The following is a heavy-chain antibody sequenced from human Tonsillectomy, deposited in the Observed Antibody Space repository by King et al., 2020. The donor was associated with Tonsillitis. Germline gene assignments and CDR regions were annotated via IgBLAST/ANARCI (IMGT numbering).Heavy chain of an antibody. J-gene: IGHJ4*02. CDR3: ASLGLWDGYCSGGSCYNSLDY. V-gene: IGHV1-69*01. Sequence: QLVQSGAEVKKPGSSVKVSCKASGGTFSSYAISWVRQAPGQGLEWMGGIIPIFGTANYAQKFQGRVTITADESTSTAYMELSSLRSEDTAVYYCASLGLWDGYCSGGSCYNSLDYWGQGTLVTVSS. CDR1: GGTFSSYA. D-gene: IGHD2-15*01. CDR2: IIPIFGTA.